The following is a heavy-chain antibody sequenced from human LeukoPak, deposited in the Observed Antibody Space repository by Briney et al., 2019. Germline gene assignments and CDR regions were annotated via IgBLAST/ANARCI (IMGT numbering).Heavy chain of an antibody. J-gene: IGHJ1*01. D-gene: IGHD3-3*01. V-gene: IGHV4-34*01. Sequence: PSETLSLTCAVYGGSFSGYYWSWIRQPPGKGLEWIGEINHSGSTNYNPSLKSRVTISVDTSKNQFSLKLSSVTAADTAVYYCARRGFWSGYFHHWGQGTLVTVSS. CDR1: GGSFSGYY. CDR3: ARRGFWSGYFHH. CDR2: INHSGST.